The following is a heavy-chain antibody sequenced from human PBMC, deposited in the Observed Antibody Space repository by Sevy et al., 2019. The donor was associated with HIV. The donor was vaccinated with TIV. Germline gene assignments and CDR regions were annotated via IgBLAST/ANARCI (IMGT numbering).Heavy chain of an antibody. CDR1: GGSISSGSYY. J-gene: IGHJ5*02. CDR2: IYTSGST. D-gene: IGHD6-13*01. Sequence: SETLSLTCTVSGGSISSGSYYWSWIRQPAGKGLEWIGRIYTSGSTNYNPSLKSRVTMSVDTSKNQFSLKRGSVTAADTAVYYCARDSVYSSSRDLVWFDPWGQGTLVTVSS. CDR3: ARDSVYSSSRDLVWFDP. V-gene: IGHV4-61*02.